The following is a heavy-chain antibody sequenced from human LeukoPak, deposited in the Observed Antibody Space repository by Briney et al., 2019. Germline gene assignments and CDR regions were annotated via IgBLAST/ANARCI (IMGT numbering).Heavy chain of an antibody. D-gene: IGHD4-17*01. CDR2: IYYSGST. V-gene: IGHV4-59*08. J-gene: IGHJ3*01. Sequence: SETLSLTCTVSGGSISSYYWSWIRQPPGKGLEWIGYIYYSGSTNYNPSLKSRVTISVDTSKNQFSLKLSSVTAADTAVYYCARLNDYGDYDNAFDVWGQGTMVTVSS. CDR1: GGSISSYY. CDR3: ARLNDYGDYDNAFDV.